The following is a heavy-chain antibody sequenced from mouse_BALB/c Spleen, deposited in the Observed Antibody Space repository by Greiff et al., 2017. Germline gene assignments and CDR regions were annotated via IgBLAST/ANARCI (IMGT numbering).Heavy chain of an antibody. V-gene: IGHV10-1*02. J-gene: IGHJ4*01. D-gene: IGHD1-1*01. Sequence: EVHLVESGGGLVQPKGSLKLSCAASGFTFNTYAMNWVRQAPGKGLEWVARIRSKSNNYATYYADSVKDRFTISRDDSQSMLYLQMNNLKTEDTAMYYCVRHLNYYYGSRGDAMDYWGQGTSVTVSS. CDR2: IRSKSNNYAT. CDR1: GFTFNTYA. CDR3: VRHLNYYYGSRGDAMDY.